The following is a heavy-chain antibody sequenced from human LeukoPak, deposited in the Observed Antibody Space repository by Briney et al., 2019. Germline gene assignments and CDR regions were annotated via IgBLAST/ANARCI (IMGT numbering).Heavy chain of an antibody. D-gene: IGHD5-12*01. CDR3: ARGAEMAIDY. J-gene: IGHJ4*02. CDR1: GGSFSGYY. V-gene: IGHV4-34*01. Sequence: PSETLSLTCAVYGGSFSGYYWSWIRQPPGKGLEWIGEINHSGSTNYNPSLKSRVTISVDTSKNQFSLKLSSVTAADTAVYYCARGAEMAIDYWGQGTLVAVSS. CDR2: INHSGST.